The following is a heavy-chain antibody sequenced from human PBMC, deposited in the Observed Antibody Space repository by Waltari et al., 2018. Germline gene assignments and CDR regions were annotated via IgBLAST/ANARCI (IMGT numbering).Heavy chain of an antibody. Sequence: QLQLQESGPGLVKPSEILSLTCTVSGGSISSSSYYWGWIRQPPGKGLEWIGSIYYSGSTYYNPSLKSRVTISVDTSKNQFTLKLSSVTAADTAVYYCARRGRVDIPCFDYWGQGTLVTVSS. CDR1: GGSISSSSYY. CDR2: IYYSGST. V-gene: IGHV4-39*07. J-gene: IGHJ4*02. CDR3: ARRGRVDIPCFDY. D-gene: IGHD5-12*01.